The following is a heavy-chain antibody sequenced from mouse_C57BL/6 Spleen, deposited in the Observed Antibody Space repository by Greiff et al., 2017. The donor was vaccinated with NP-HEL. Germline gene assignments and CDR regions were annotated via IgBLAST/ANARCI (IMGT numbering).Heavy chain of an antibody. CDR3: ARSGNYGSSPFAY. Sequence: EVKLQESVAELVRPGASVKLSCTASGFNIKNTYMHWVKQRPEQGLEWIGRIDPANGNTKYAPKFQGKATITADTSSNTAYLQLSSLTSEDTAIYYCARSGNYGSSPFAYWGQGTLVTVSA. CDR1: GFNIKNTY. D-gene: IGHD1-1*01. CDR2: IDPANGNT. V-gene: IGHV14-3*01. J-gene: IGHJ3*01.